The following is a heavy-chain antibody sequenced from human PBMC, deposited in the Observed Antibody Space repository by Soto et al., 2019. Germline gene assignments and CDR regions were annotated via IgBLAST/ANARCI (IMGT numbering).Heavy chain of an antibody. CDR3: ARQGAVFYDFSPRAFDI. V-gene: IGHV4-39*01. J-gene: IGHJ3*02. CDR2: IYYSGST. Sequence: QLQLQESGPGLVKPSETLSLTCTVSGGSISSSSYYWGWIRQPPGKGLEWIGSIYYSGSTYYNPSLKSRVTISVDTSKNPFSLKLSSVTAADTAVYYCARQGAVFYDFSPRAFDIWGQGTMVTVSS. CDR1: GGSISSSSYY. D-gene: IGHD3-3*01.